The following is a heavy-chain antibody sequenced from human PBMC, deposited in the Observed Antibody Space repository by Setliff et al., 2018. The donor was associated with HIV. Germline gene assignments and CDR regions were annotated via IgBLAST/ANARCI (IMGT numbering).Heavy chain of an antibody. J-gene: IGHJ5*02. CDR1: GASISNSRHY. CDR3: ARGRAGTGLDP. V-gene: IGHV4-39*07. CDR2: VDYSGST. D-gene: IGHD6-13*01. Sequence: PSETLSLTCTVSGASISNSRHYWGWIRQSPGKGLEWIGNVDYSGSTYYNPSLKSRVTVFVATSKNQFSLKMSSVTAADTAVYYCARGRAGTGLDPWGQGTLVTVSS.